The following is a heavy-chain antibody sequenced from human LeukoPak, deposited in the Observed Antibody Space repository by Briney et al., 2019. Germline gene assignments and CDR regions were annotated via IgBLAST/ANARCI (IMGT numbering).Heavy chain of an antibody. CDR2: IYYSGST. Sequence: SETLSLTCTVSGGSISSSSYYWGWIRQPPGKGLVWIGSIYYSGSTYYNPSHKSRVTISVDTSKNQFSLKLSSVTAADTALYYCARHSRELGELYDYWGQGTLVTVSS. V-gene: IGHV4-39*01. D-gene: IGHD1-26*01. J-gene: IGHJ4*02. CDR1: GGSISSSSYY. CDR3: ARHSRELGELYDY.